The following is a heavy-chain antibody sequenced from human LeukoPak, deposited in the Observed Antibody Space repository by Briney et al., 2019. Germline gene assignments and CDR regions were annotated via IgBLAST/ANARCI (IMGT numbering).Heavy chain of an antibody. Sequence: GASVKVSCKAFGYTFTTYDISWVRQATGQGLEWMGWMNPKSGNTGYAQKFQGRVTMTRNTSINTAYMELSSLRSEDTAVYYCARFMVRGIITNPIDYWGQGTPVTVFS. CDR2: MNPKSGNT. V-gene: IGHV1-8*01. CDR1: GYTFTTYD. D-gene: IGHD3-10*01. CDR3: ARFMVRGIITNPIDY. J-gene: IGHJ4*02.